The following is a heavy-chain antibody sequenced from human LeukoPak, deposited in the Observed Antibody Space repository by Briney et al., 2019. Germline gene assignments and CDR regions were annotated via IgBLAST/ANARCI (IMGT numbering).Heavy chain of an antibody. D-gene: IGHD3-9*01. CDR2: ISGSGGST. J-gene: IGHJ4*02. Sequence: PGGSLRLSCAASGFTFSSYAMSWVRQAPGKGLEWVSAISGSGGSTYYADSVKGRFTISRDNAKNSLYLQMNSLRAEDTAVYYCARPPLTHYDILTGYYTEYYFDYWGQGTLVTVSS. CDR3: ARPPLTHYDILTGYYTEYYFDY. CDR1: GFTFSSYA. V-gene: IGHV3-23*01.